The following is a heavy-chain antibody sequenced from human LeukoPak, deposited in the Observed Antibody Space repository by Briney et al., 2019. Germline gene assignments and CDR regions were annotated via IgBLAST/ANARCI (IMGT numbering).Heavy chain of an antibody. J-gene: IGHJ4*02. CDR2: ISGSGGST. CDR3: ANLRDILTGYLTQ. V-gene: IGHV3-23*01. Sequence: ETLSLTCTVSGGSISSSSYYWGWIRQAPGKGLEWVSAISGSGGSTYYADSVKGRFTISRDNSKNTLYLQMNSLRAEDTAVYYCANLRDILTGYLTQWGQGTLVTVSS. CDR1: GGSISSSSYY. D-gene: IGHD3-9*01.